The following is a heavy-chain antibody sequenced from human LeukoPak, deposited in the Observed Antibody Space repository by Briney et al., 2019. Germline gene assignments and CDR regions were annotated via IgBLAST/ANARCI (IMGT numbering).Heavy chain of an antibody. V-gene: IGHV1-2*02. D-gene: IGHD6-6*01. Sequence: GASVKVSCKASGYTFTGYYMHWVRQAPGQGLEWMGWINPNSGGTNYAQKFQGRVTMTRDTSISTAYMELSRLRSDDTAVYYCARESSIAARHQYNWFDPWGQGTLVTVSS. CDR2: INPNSGGT. CDR1: GYTFTGYY. J-gene: IGHJ5*02. CDR3: ARESSIAARHQYNWFDP.